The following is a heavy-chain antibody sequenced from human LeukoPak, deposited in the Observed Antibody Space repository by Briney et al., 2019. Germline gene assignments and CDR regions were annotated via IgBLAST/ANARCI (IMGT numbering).Heavy chain of an antibody. J-gene: IGHJ4*02. CDR1: GYSISSGYY. CDR2: IYHSGST. D-gene: IGHD3-10*01. Sequence: SETLSLTCTVSGYSISSGYYWGWIRQPPGKGLEWIGSIYHSGSTYYNPSLKSRVTISVDKSKNQFFLKLNSVSAADTAVYYCVRGLGSISRSYWGQGTLVTVSS. CDR3: VRGLGSISRSY. V-gene: IGHV4-38-2*02.